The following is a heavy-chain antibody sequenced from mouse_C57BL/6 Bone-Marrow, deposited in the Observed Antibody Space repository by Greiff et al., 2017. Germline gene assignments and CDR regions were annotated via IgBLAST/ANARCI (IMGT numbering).Heavy chain of an antibody. CDR1: GYTFTSYW. D-gene: IGHD4-1*01. CDR2: IDPSDSYT. CDR3: ARELTGTWGFAY. V-gene: IGHV1-50*01. Sequence: QVQLQQPGAELVKPGASVKLSCKASGYTFTSYWMQWVKQRPGQGLEWIGEIDPSDSYTNYNQKFKGKATLTVDTSSSTAYMQLSSLTSEDSAVYYCARELTGTWGFAYWGQGTTLTVSS. J-gene: IGHJ2*01.